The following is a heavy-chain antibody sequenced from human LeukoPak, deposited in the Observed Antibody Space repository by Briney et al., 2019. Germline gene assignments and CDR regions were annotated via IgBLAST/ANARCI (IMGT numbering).Heavy chain of an antibody. CDR2: IYYSGST. V-gene: IGHV4-39*07. J-gene: IGHJ6*03. CDR3: ARVKYYDILTGYFFYYYYMDV. Sequence: PSETLSLTCTVSGGSISSNSFYWAWIRQPPGKGLQWIGTIYYSGSTFYNPSLKRRVTISADKSKNQFSLKLSSVTAADTAVYYCARVKYYDILTGYFFYYYYMDVWGKGTTVTVSS. CDR1: GGSISSNSFY. D-gene: IGHD3-9*01.